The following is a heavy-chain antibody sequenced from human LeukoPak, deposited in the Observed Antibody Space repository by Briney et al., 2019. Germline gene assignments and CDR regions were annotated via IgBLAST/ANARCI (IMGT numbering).Heavy chain of an antibody. CDR2: TYYRSKWYN. CDR3: ARERRGLIGSIVVVPAAMHPDKKANWFDP. V-gene: IGHV6-1*01. CDR1: GDSVSSNSAA. J-gene: IGHJ5*02. Sequence: SQTLSLTCAISGDSVSSNSAAWNRIRQSPSRGLEWLGRTYYRSKWYNDYAVSVKSRITINPDTSKNQFSLQLNSVTPEDTAVYYCARERRGLIGSIVVVPAAMHPDKKANWFDPWGQGTLVTVSS. D-gene: IGHD2-2*01.